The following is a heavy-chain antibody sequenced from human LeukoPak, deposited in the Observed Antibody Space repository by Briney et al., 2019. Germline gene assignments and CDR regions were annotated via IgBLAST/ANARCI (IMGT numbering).Heavy chain of an antibody. CDR2: LYYSRNT. CDR1: GGSIGDYY. D-gene: IGHD7-27*01. CDR3: VRDLWGAGVTQY. J-gene: IGHJ4*02. V-gene: IGHV4-59*01. Sequence: SETLSLTCTVSGGSIGDYYWSWIREPPGKGLEWIGYLYYSRNTNYSPSLKSRVTISADTSKNQVYLKLRSVTAADTAVYYCVRDLWGAGVTQYWGQGTQVIVSS.